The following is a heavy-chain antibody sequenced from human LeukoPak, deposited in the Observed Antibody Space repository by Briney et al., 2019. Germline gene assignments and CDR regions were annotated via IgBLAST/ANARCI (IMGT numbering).Heavy chain of an antibody. Sequence: GKSLRLSCSASGFTFSRHGMHWVRQAPGKGLEWVAVISYDGSNKYYADSVKGRFTISRDNSKNTLYLQMNSLRAEDTAVYYCARDRFLAATAFDYWGQGTLVTVSS. CDR3: ARDRFLAATAFDY. V-gene: IGHV3-30*19. J-gene: IGHJ4*02. D-gene: IGHD3-3*01. CDR2: ISYDGSNK. CDR1: GFTFSRHG.